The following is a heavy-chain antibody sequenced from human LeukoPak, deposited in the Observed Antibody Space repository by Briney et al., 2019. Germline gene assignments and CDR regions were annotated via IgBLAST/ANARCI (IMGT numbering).Heavy chain of an antibody. CDR3: ARHASVDGNWPRPLDY. Sequence: PSETLSLTRTVSGGSISSSPYYWGWIRQPPGKGLEWIGNIYYIGSTYYNPSLKTRVTISVDTSKNQFSLKLTSVTAADTAVYYCARHASVDGNWPRPLDYWGQGSLVTVSS. D-gene: IGHD6-19*01. V-gene: IGHV4-39*01. CDR2: IYYIGST. CDR1: GGSISSSPYY. J-gene: IGHJ4*02.